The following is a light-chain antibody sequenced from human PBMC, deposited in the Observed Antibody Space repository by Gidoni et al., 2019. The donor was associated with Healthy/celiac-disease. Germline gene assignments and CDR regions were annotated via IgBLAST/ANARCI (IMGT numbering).Light chain of an antibody. CDR1: QGISIW. Sequence: DIQMTPAPSSVSASVGDRVTITCRASQGISIWLAWYQQKPGKAPKLLIYAASSLQGGVPSSFSGSGSGTDFTLTSSSLQPEDFETYYCQQANSFPPTFGGVIKVEIK. V-gene: IGKV1-12*01. CDR3: QQANSFPPT. J-gene: IGKJ4*01. CDR2: AAS.